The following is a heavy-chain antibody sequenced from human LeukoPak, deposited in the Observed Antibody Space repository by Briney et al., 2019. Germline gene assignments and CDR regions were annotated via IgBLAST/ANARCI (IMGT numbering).Heavy chain of an antibody. D-gene: IGHD1-26*01. J-gene: IGHJ3*02. CDR1: GGTFSSYA. CDR2: IIPIFGTA. V-gene: IGHV1-69*01. CDR3: ARDPGSSDAFDI. Sequence: GSSVNVSCTASGGTFSSYAISWVRQAPGQGLEWMGGIIPIFGTANYAQKFQGRVTITADESTSTAYMELSSLRSEDTAVYYCARDPGSSDAFDIWGQGTMVTVSS.